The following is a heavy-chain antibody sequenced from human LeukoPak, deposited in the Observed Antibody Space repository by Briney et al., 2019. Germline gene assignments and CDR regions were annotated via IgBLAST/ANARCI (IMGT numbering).Heavy chain of an antibody. D-gene: IGHD6-19*01. CDR3: ARDTNRYSSGVGYFDY. V-gene: IGHV3-21*04. CDR1: GFTFSSYS. Sequence: GGSLRLSCAASGFTFSSYSMNWVRQAPGKGLEWVSSISSSSSYIYYADSVKGRFTISRDNAKNSLYLQMNSLRVEDTAVYYCARDTNRYSSGVGYFDYWGQGTLVTVSS. J-gene: IGHJ4*02. CDR2: ISSSSSYI.